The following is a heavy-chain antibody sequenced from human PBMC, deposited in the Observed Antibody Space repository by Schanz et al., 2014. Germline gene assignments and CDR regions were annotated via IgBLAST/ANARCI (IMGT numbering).Heavy chain of an antibody. J-gene: IGHJ4*02. CDR3: ARYTGAYFDY. Sequence: QVQLQESGPGLVKPSETLSLTCTVSGGSISTYYWSWIRQPAGKGLEWIGRIYTSGSTNYNPSLKGRVTISGDTSKNQFSLRLSSVTAADTAVYYCARYTGAYFDYWGQGTLVTVSS. CDR1: GGSISTYY. D-gene: IGHD1-26*01. V-gene: IGHV4-4*07. CDR2: IYTSGST.